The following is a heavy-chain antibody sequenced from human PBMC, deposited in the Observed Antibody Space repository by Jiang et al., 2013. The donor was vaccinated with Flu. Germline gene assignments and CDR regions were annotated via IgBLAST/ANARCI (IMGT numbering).Heavy chain of an antibody. Sequence: SGAEVKKPGATVKVSCKASGYTFTDYALHWVRQAPGQRLEWMGYINPDSGGTSYAQKFQGRVTLTRDTSISTAYMELSGLTSDDTAVYYCARDPDTPMPIDFWGQGTLVTVSS. CDR1: GYTFTDYA. CDR2: INPDSGGT. J-gene: IGHJ4*02. CDR3: ARDPDTPMPIDF. V-gene: IGHV1-2*02. D-gene: IGHD5-18*01.